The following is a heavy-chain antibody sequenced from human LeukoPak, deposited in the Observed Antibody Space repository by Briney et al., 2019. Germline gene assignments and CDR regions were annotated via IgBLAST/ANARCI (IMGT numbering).Heavy chain of an antibody. V-gene: IGHV4-4*07. D-gene: IGHD3-22*01. CDR1: GGSISSYY. CDR3: ARGRDSRGYQFKGFDY. Sequence: SETLSLTCTVSGGSISSYYWSWIRQPAGKGLEWIGRIYTSGSTNYNPSLKSRVTMSVDTSKNQFSLKLSSVTAADTAVYYCARGRDSRGYQFKGFDYWGQGILVAVSS. J-gene: IGHJ4*02. CDR2: IYTSGST.